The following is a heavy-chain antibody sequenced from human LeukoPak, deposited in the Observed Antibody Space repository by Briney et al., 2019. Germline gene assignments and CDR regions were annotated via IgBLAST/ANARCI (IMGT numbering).Heavy chain of an antibody. D-gene: IGHD3-22*01. CDR1: GFTFSSLA. Sequence: GRSLRLSCAASGFTFSSLAMHWVRQAPGKGRGWVAVIWYDGGNKYYVECGKGRFTISRVNSKNTAYLQMNSMRADDTAASYCARTEPEDSSAYYYNYWGQGTLVTVSS. CDR3: ARTEPEDSSAYYYNY. V-gene: IGHV3-33*01. CDR2: IWYDGGNK. J-gene: IGHJ4*02.